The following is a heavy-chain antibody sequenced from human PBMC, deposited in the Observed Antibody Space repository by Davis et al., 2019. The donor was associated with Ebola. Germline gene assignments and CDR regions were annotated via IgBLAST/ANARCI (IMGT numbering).Heavy chain of an antibody. D-gene: IGHD4-11*01. V-gene: IGHV5-10-1*01. Sequence: GESLKISCEASGYSFTNFWLIWVRQMPGKGLEWLGRIDPSDSFINYSPSFQGHVTISVDKSIATAYLQWSSLKASDTAIYYCARQVNYYYYNGLDVWGRGTTVTVSS. CDR1: GYSFTNFW. CDR3: ARQVNYYYYNGLDV. J-gene: IGHJ6*02. CDR2: IDPSDSFI.